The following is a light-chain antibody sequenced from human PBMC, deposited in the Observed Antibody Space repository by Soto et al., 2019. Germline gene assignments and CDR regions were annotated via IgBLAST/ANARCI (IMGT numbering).Light chain of an antibody. V-gene: IGLV2-11*01. CDR1: SSDVGGYNY. CDR2: DVS. J-gene: IGLJ1*01. CDR3: CSYAGSYTHYV. Sequence: QSALTQPRSVSGSPGQSVTISCTGTSSDVGGYNYVSWYQQHLGKAPKLMIYDVSKRPSGVPDRFSGSKSGNTASLTISGLQAEDEADYYCCSYAGSYTHYVFGTGTKVTVL.